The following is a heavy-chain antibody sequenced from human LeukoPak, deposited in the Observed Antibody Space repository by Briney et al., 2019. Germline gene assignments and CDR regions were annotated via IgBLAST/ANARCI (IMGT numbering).Heavy chain of an antibody. J-gene: IGHJ6*02. CDR3: ARVATGAFGYYYGMDV. Sequence: PGGSLRLSCAASGFTFDDYAMHWVRQAPGKGLEWVSGISWNCGSIGYADSVKGRFTISRDNAKNSLYLQMNSLRAEDTALYYCARVATGAFGYYYGMDVWGQGTTVTVSS. CDR1: GFTFDDYA. CDR2: ISWNCGSI. D-gene: IGHD3-16*01. V-gene: IGHV3-9*01.